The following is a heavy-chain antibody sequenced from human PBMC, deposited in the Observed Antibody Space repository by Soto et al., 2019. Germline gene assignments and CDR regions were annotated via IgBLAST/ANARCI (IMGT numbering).Heavy chain of an antibody. CDR3: APWNHESGSDA. V-gene: IGHV2-5*02. CDR2: IYWDEDK. D-gene: IGHD1-1*01. Sequence: QITLKESGPTLVRPTQTLTLTCSFSGFSLNTNGMGVGWIRQPPGKALEWLAFIYWDEDKRYSPSLKTRLTGTTDTSKSEVVPTPTNLDPLDTRSYYCAPWNHESGSDAWGQGTTVPVSS. J-gene: IGHJ6*02. CDR1: GFSLNTNGMG.